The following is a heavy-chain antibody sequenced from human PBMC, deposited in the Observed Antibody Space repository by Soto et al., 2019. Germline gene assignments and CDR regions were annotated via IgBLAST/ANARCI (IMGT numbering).Heavy chain of an antibody. D-gene: IGHD3-10*01. CDR3: ARAPVLLWFGESYQGYYMDV. CDR2: ISSSSSYI. V-gene: IGHV3-21*01. J-gene: IGHJ6*03. CDR1: GFTFSSYS. Sequence: EVQLVESGGGLVKPGGSLRLSCAASGFTFSSYSMNWVRQAPGKGLEWVSSISSSSSYIYYADSVKGRFTISRDNAKNSLYLQMNSLRAEDTAVYYCARAPVLLWFGESYQGYYMDVWGKGTTVTVSS.